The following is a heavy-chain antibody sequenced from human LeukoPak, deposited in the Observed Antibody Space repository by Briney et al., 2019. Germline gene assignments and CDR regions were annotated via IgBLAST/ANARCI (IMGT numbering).Heavy chain of an antibody. Sequence: PSETLSLTCTVSGGSISSSSYYWGWIRQPPGKGLEWIGSIYYSGSTYYNPSLKSRVTISVDTSKNQFSLKLSSVTAADTAVYYCASRQDDSYDILSGYHAFDIWGQGTMVAVSS. CDR2: IYYSGST. V-gene: IGHV4-39*01. CDR1: GGSISSSSYY. J-gene: IGHJ3*02. CDR3: ASRQDDSYDILSGYHAFDI. D-gene: IGHD3-9*01.